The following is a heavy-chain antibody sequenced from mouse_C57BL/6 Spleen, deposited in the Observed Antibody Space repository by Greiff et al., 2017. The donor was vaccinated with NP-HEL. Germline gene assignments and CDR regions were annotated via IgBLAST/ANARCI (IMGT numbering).Heavy chain of an antibody. CDR3: ARQDGNYPYYAMDY. J-gene: IGHJ4*01. CDR1: GYTFTSYW. D-gene: IGHD2-1*01. CDR2: IDPSDSET. V-gene: IGHV1-52*01. Sequence: QVQLQQPGAELVRPGSSVKLSCKASGYTFTSYWMHWVKQRPIQGLEWIGNIDPSDSETHSNQKFKDKATLTVDKSSSTAYMQLSSLTSEDSAVYYCARQDGNYPYYAMDYWGQGTSVTVSS.